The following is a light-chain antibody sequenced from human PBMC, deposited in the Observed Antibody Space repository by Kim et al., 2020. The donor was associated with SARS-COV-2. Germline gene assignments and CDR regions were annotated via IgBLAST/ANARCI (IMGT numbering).Light chain of an antibody. CDR3: GTWDTSLSAGL. V-gene: IGLV1-51*01. CDR1: TSNVKYNF. Sequence: QSVLTQPPSVSAAPGQNVTISCSGGTSNVKYNFVSWYQQLPGTAPKLLIFDNNRRPSGIPDRFSGSKSGTSATLGISGLQTGDEADYYCGTWDTSLSAGLFGGGTQLTVL. CDR2: DNN. J-gene: IGLJ2*01.